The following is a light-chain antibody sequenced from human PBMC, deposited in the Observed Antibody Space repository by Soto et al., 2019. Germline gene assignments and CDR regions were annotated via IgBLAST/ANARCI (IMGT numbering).Light chain of an antibody. V-gene: IGLV1-51*02. CDR3: GTWDSSLSAVV. Sequence: QSVLTQPPSGSAAPGQKVTISCSGSSSNIGNNYVSWYQQLPGTAPKLLIYENNKRPSVIPDRFSGYKSGTSATLGITGLQTGDEDDYYCGTWDSSLSAVVFGGGTKLTVL. CDR1: SSNIGNNY. J-gene: IGLJ2*01. CDR2: ENN.